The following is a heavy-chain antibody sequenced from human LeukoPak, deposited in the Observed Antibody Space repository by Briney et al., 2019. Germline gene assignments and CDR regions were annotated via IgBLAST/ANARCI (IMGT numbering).Heavy chain of an antibody. CDR1: GFTVSSNY. D-gene: IGHD3-22*01. V-gene: IGHV3-53*01. Sequence: PGGSLRLSCAASGFTVSSNYMTWVRQAPGKGLEWVSVIYSGGSTYSADSVKGRFTISRDNSKNTLYLQMNSLRAEDTAVYYCARSVITMNTDAFDIWGQGTVVTVSS. CDR2: IYSGGST. J-gene: IGHJ3*02. CDR3: ARSVITMNTDAFDI.